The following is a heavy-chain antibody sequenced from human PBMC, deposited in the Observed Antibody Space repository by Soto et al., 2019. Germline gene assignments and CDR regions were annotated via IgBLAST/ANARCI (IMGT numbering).Heavy chain of an antibody. Sequence: SETLSLTCTVSGGSVTSYYWSCIRQPPGKGLEWIGNIYYSGNTKYNPSLKSRVTISVDTSKNQFSLKLSSVTAADTAVYYCARALYGSGVLDVWGQGTTVTVSS. CDR1: GGSVTSYY. V-gene: IGHV4-59*02. J-gene: IGHJ6*02. D-gene: IGHD3-10*01. CDR3: ARALYGSGVLDV. CDR2: IYYSGNT.